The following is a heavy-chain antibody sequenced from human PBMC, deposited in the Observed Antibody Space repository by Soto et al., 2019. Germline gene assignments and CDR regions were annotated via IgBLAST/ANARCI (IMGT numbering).Heavy chain of an antibody. CDR2: IYYSGST. D-gene: IGHD2-15*01. J-gene: IGHJ4*02. V-gene: IGHV4-31*03. CDR1: GGSIXSGCYY. CDR3: ASTLGYCSGGSCFYFDY. Sequence: SLTCTVSGGSIXSGCYYWSWILQHPGKGLEWIGYIYYSGSTYYNPSLKSRVTISVDTSKNQFSLKLSSVTAADTAVYYCASTLGYCSGGSCFYFDYWGQGTLVTVSS.